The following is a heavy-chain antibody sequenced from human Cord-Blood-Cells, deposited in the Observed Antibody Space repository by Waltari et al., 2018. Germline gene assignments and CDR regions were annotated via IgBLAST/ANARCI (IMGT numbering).Heavy chain of an antibody. Sequence: QVQLQQWGAGLLKPSETLSLTCAVYGGSFSGYYWSWIRQPPGTGLEWIGEINHSGSTNYNPSLKSRVTISVDTSKNQFSLKLSYVTAADTDVYYCARLSYDFWSGYYYYYYMDVWGKGTTVTVSS. D-gene: IGHD3-3*01. CDR2: INHSGST. V-gene: IGHV4-34*01. CDR3: ARLSYDFWSGYYYYYYMDV. J-gene: IGHJ6*03. CDR1: GGSFSGYY.